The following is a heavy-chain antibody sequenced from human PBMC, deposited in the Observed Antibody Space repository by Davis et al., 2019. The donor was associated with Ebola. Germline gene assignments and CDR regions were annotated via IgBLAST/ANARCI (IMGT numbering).Heavy chain of an antibody. V-gene: IGHV1-2*06. CDR1: GYTFTGYY. J-gene: IGHJ4*02. CDR2: INPNSGGT. CDR3: ARGGVAYSDLDY. D-gene: IGHD2-15*01. Sequence: AASVKVSCKASGYTFTGYYMHWVRQAPGQGLEWMGPINPNSGGTNYAQKFQGRVTMTRDTSISTAYMERRSLRSEDTAVYFCARGGVAYSDLDYWGQGTLVAVSS.